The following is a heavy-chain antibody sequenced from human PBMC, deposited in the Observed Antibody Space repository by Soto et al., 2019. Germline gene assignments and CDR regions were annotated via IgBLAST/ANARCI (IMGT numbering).Heavy chain of an antibody. CDR2: ISAYNGNT. J-gene: IGHJ6*02. CDR1: GYTFTSYG. V-gene: IGHV1-18*01. CDR3: ARSRPSGSGWYHGEHYYDYYYGMDV. Sequence: GASVKVSCKASGYTFTSYGISWVRQAPGQGLEWMGWISAYNGNTSYAQKLQGRVTMTTDTSTSTAYMELSSLRSEDTAVYYCARSRPSGSGWYHGEHYYDYYYGMDVWG. D-gene: IGHD6-19*01.